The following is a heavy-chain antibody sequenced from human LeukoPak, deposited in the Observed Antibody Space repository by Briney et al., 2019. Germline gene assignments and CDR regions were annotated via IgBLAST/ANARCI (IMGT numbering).Heavy chain of an antibody. Sequence: GGSLRLSCAASRFTFSSYAMSWVRQAPGKGLEWVSGISGSGGSTYYADSVKGRFTISRDNSKNTLYLQMNSLRAEDTAGYYCAKAWWGVPAAHDYWGQGTLVTVSS. CDR1: RFTFSSYA. CDR3: AKAWWGVPAAHDY. V-gene: IGHV3-23*01. J-gene: IGHJ4*02. D-gene: IGHD2-2*01. CDR2: ISGSGGST.